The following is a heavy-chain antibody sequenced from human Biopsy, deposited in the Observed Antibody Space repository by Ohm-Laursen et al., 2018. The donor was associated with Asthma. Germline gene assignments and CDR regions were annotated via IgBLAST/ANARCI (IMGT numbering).Heavy chain of an antibody. CDR1: GGMFGNYA. Sequence: GSSVKVSCKASGGMFGNYAISWVRQAPGLGLEWMGGISPILGSSNYAQRFQGRVTITADIFTRTVHMELSSLRSEDSAVYYCAREVSTVDYGYYYFAMDVWGQGTTVTVSS. CDR3: AREVSTVDYGYYYFAMDV. D-gene: IGHD4-17*01. CDR2: ISPILGSS. V-gene: IGHV1-69*06. J-gene: IGHJ6*02.